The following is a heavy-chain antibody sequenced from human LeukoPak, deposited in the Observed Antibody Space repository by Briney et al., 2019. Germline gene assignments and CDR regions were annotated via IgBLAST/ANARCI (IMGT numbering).Heavy chain of an antibody. CDR1: GGSFSGYY. CDR2: INHSGST. Sequence: SETLSLTCAVYGGSFSGYYWSWIRQPPGKGLEWIGEINHSGSTNYNPSLKSRVTISVDTSKNQFSLKLSSMTAADTAVYYCARGFNYDILTGPIYFDYWGQGTLVTVSS. CDR3: ARGFNYDILTGPIYFDY. D-gene: IGHD3-9*01. J-gene: IGHJ4*02. V-gene: IGHV4-34*01.